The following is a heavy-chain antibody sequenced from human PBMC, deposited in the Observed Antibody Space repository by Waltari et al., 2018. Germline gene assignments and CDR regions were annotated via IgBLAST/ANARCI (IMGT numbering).Heavy chain of an antibody. D-gene: IGHD5-12*01. J-gene: IGHJ4*02. CDR1: GFRFRSYA. CDR2: ISFDGSNK. CDR3: ARGPGGYSGFFDY. V-gene: IGHV3-30*03. Sequence: QVQLVESGGGVVQPGGSLRRSRAASGFRFRSYAIYWVRQAPGKGLEWVSLISFDGSNKNHADSVRGRFTISRDSSKVYLEMNSLRPEDTAIYYCARGPGGYSGFFDYWGQGILVTVSS.